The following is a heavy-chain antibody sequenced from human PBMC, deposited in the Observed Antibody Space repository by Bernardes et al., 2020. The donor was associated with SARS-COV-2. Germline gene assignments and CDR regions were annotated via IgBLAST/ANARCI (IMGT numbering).Heavy chain of an antibody. CDR1: GFTFSTYE. D-gene: IGHD3-9*01. J-gene: IGHJ4*02. Sequence: GGSLRLSCAASGFTFSTYEMNWVRQAPGKGLEWLSFISTRGNDIYYADSVKGRFTTSRDNANNALYLQMNSLGVEDTAIYYCATVYDVSTGSYDLDNWGQGTPVTVSP. V-gene: IGHV3-48*03. CDR2: ISTRGNDI. CDR3: ATVYDVSTGSYDLDN.